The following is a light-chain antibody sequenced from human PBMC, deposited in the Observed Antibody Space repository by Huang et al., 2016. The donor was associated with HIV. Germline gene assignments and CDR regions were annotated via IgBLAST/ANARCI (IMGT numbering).Light chain of an antibody. CDR2: DAS. CDR3: QQFKNYPLT. Sequence: AIQLTQSPSFLSASVGDRVTITCRASQDITDALAWYQQKPGNPPKVLIYDASSLGSGVPSRFSGSGSGADFTLTISSLQPEDFATYYCQQFKNYPLTFGGGTKVEVK. J-gene: IGKJ4*01. CDR1: QDITDA. V-gene: IGKV1D-13*01.